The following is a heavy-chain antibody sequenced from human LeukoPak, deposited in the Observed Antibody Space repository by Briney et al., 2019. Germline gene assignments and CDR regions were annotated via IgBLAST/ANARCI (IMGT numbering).Heavy chain of an antibody. J-gene: IGHJ4*02. CDR3: ARLGRGGDCYSDY. CDR1: GFTFSSYG. Sequence: PGRSLRLSCAASGFTFSSYGMHWVRQAPGKGLEWVSYISSSGSTIYYADSVKGRFTISRDNAKNSLYLQMNSLRAEDTAVYYCARLGRGGDCYSDYWGQGTLVTVSS. V-gene: IGHV3-48*04. CDR2: ISSSGSTI. D-gene: IGHD2-21*02.